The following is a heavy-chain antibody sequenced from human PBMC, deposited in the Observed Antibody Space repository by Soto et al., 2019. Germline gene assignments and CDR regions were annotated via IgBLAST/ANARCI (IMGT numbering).Heavy chain of an antibody. V-gene: IGHV3-23*01. J-gene: IGHJ4*02. CDR1: GFTFSNYA. Sequence: PGGSLRLSCAAPGFTFSNYAMSCVRQATGKGLEWVSSISGSGGSTYYADSVKGRFTISRDNYKNTLYLQMNSLRAGDTAVYYCARDWLVGATYSDYWGQGPLVNVSS. D-gene: IGHD1-26*01. CDR2: ISGSGGST. CDR3: ARDWLVGATYSDY.